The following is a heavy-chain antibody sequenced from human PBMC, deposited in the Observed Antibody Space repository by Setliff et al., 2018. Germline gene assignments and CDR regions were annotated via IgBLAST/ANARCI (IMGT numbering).Heavy chain of an antibody. CDR2: ISFTGSRT. CDR3: VRDHDGPAARGDMVHGDY. Sequence: PGESLRLSCAVSGFSVSDYSMNWFRQTPGRGLEWISYISFTGSRTVYADSVRGRFTISRDEAKDTVYLQMNSLTAEDTAVYFCVRDHDGPAARGDMVHGDYWGQGTLVTVSS. V-gene: IGHV3-11*06. CDR1: GFSVSDYS. D-gene: IGHD2-8*01. J-gene: IGHJ4*02.